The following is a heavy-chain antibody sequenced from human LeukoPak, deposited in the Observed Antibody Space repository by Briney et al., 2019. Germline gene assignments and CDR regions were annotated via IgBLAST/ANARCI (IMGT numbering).Heavy chain of an antibody. V-gene: IGHV3-30*04. D-gene: IGHD3-10*01. CDR2: ISYDGSNK. CDR3: ARGITMVRGVIWYYYYGMDV. J-gene: IGHJ6*02. Sequence: PGGSLRLSCAASGFTFSSYAMHWVRQAPGKGLEWVAVISYDGSNKYYADSVKGRFTISRDNSKNTLYLQMSSLRAEDTAVYYCARGITMVRGVIWYYYYGMDVWGQGTTVTVSS. CDR1: GFTFSSYA.